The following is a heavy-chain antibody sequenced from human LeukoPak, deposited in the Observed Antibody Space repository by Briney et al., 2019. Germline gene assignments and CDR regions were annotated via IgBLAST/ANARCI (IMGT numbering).Heavy chain of an antibody. J-gene: IGHJ5*02. CDR2: IYTSGST. D-gene: IGHD2-2*02. CDR3: ARERVEVPAAIQYNWFDP. V-gene: IGHV4-61*02. CDR1: GGSISSGSYY. Sequence: SETLSLTCTVSGGSISSGSYYWSWIRQPAGKGLEWIGRIYTSGSTNYNPSLKSRVTISVDTSKNQFSLKLSSVTAADTAVYYCARERVEVPAAIQYNWFDPWGQGTLVTVSS.